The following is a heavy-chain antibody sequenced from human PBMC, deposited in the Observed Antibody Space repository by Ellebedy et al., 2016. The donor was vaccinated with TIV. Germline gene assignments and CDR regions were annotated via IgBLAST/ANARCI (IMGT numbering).Heavy chain of an antibody. CDR3: ARGIEDIWNGSSDAFNI. D-gene: IGHD3-3*01. CDR1: GYTFTNYY. J-gene: IGHJ3*02. Sequence: AASVKVSCKASGYTFTNYYMHWVRQAPGQGLEWMGMINPSEGSTVYARKFRGRLTLTSDTSTSTVYLDLSSLASDDTAVHYCARGIEDIWNGSSDAFNIWGQGTMVSVSS. V-gene: IGHV1-46*01. CDR2: INPSEGST.